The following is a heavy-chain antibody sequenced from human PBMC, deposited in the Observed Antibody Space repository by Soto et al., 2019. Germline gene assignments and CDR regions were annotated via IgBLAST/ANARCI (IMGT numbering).Heavy chain of an antibody. D-gene: IGHD2-21*02. CDR2: FDPEDGET. Sequence: ASVKVSCKVSGYTLTELSMHWVRQAPGKGLEWMGGFDPEDGETIYAQKFQGRVTMTEDTSTDTAYMELSSLRSEDTAVYYCATKKVVTASIYYYYGMDVWGQGTTVTVS. V-gene: IGHV1-24*01. J-gene: IGHJ6*02. CDR1: GYTLTELS. CDR3: ATKKVVTASIYYYYGMDV.